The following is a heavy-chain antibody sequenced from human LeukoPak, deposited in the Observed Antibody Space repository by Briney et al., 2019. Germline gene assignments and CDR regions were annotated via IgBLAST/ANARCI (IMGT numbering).Heavy chain of an antibody. Sequence: SLQILCWGAACSFTSYWFGSVRRLPRKGLQEMGIIYPGYSGTRYNPSLQGHVTISADKSINTSSLQRSSLTAADTAMYYCARAVYSNLPFHYGGEGTLVTVSS. CDR1: ACSFTSYW. V-gene: IGHV5-51*01. D-gene: IGHD4-11*01. CDR3: ARAVYSNLPFHY. CDR2: IYPGYSGT. J-gene: IGHJ4*02.